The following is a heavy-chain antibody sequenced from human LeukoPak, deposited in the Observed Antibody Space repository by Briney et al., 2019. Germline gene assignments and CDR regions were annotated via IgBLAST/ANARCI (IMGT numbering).Heavy chain of an antibody. D-gene: IGHD5-12*01. Sequence: GASVKVSCKAFGYSLTHYYVHWVRQAPGQGLEWMGEINPSGGSTSYAQKFQGRITVTRDTYTNTVYMDLSSLRSEDTATYYCARGAPTTRIGAGRFDYWGQGSLFTVAS. J-gene: IGHJ4*02. CDR3: ARGAPTTRIGAGRFDY. CDR2: INPSGGST. V-gene: IGHV1-46*01. CDR1: GYSLTHYY.